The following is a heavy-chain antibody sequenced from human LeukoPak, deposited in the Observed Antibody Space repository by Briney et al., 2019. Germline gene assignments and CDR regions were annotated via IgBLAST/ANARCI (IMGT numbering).Heavy chain of an antibody. V-gene: IGHV3-30*02. CDR2: IRSDGSNK. Sequence: SGGSLRLSCAASGFTFSSYGMHWVRQAPGKGLEWVTFIRSDGSNKYHADSVKGRFTISRDNSKNTLYLQMNSLRAEDTAVYYCAKDPRRVSDMIAGYYFDYWGQGTLVTVSS. D-gene: IGHD3-22*01. CDR3: AKDPRRVSDMIAGYYFDY. CDR1: GFTFSSYG. J-gene: IGHJ4*02.